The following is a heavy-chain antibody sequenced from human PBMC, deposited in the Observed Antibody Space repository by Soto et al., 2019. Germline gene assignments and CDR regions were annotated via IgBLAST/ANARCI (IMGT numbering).Heavy chain of an antibody. CDR2: IGTAGDT. D-gene: IGHD6-13*01. V-gene: IGHV3-13*01. Sequence: GGSLRLSCAASGFTCSSYGMHWVRQATGKGLEWVSAIGTAGDTYYPGSVKGRFTISRENAKNSLYLQMNSLRAGDTALYYCARGWLATGGSLSYMDVWGKGTTVTVSS. CDR3: ARGWLATGGSLSYMDV. J-gene: IGHJ6*03. CDR1: GFTCSSYG.